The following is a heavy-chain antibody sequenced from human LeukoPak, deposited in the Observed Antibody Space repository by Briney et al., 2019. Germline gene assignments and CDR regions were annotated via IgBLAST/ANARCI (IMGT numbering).Heavy chain of an antibody. Sequence: SETLSLTCTVSGYSISSGYYWGWIRQPPGKGLEWIGSIYHSGSTYYNPSLKSRVTISVDTSKNQFSLKLSSVTAADTAVYYCARDPATLDYWGQGPLVTVSS. CDR1: GYSISSGYY. CDR2: IYHSGST. V-gene: IGHV4-38-2*02. D-gene: IGHD5-12*01. CDR3: ARDPATLDY. J-gene: IGHJ4*02.